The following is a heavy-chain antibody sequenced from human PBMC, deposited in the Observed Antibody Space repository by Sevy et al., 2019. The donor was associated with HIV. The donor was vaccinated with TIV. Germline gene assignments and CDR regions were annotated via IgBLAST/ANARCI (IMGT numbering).Heavy chain of an antibody. CDR1: GFTFSSYW. Sequence: GGSLRLSCAASGFTFSSYWMHWVRQAPGKGLVWVSRINRDGSSTSYADSVKGRFTISRDNAKNTLYLQMNSLRAEDTAVYYCARDGPTTSNYDYYYYGMDVWGQGTTVTVSS. CDR3: ARDGPTTSNYDYYYYGMDV. V-gene: IGHV3-74*01. J-gene: IGHJ6*02. CDR2: INRDGSST. D-gene: IGHD4-4*01.